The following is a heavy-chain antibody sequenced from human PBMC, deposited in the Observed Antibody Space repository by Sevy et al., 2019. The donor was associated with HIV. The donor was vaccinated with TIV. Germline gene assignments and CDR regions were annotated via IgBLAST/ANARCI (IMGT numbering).Heavy chain of an antibody. CDR1: GFTFSTYG. V-gene: IGHV3-23*01. Sequence: GGSLRLSCAASGFTFSTYGLSWVRQAPGKGLEWVSAISGSGGSTYYADSVKGRFTISRDNSKNTLYLKMNSLRAEDMTVYYCATHRGQWLFTAVLDYWGQGTLVTVSS. J-gene: IGHJ4*02. CDR2: ISGSGGST. D-gene: IGHD6-19*01. CDR3: ATHRGQWLFTAVLDY.